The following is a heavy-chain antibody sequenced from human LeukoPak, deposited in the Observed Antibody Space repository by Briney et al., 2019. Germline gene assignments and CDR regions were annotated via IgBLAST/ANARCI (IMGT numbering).Heavy chain of an antibody. V-gene: IGHV3-48*03. CDR2: ISSSGSIM. J-gene: IGHJ6*02. D-gene: IGHD5-12*01. CDR3: ARDGFQYSGYDLYV. CDR1: GFTFSSYQ. Sequence: TGGSLRLSCAASGFTFSSYQMNWVRQAPGKGLEWLSYISSSGSIMYYSDSVKGRFTTSRDNAKNSLYLQMNSLTAEDTAVYYCARDGFQYSGYDLYVWGQGTTVTVSS.